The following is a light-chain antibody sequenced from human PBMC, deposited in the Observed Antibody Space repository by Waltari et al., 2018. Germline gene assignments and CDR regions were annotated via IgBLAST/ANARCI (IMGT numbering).Light chain of an antibody. Sequence: QSALPQPASMSGSPGQSITISCTSTTTDFVSWYQHLPGKAPRLLIYEGSKRPSGLSGRFSGSQSGNTASLTISGLEFDDQATYYCCSSAGGGTWVFGGGTELAVL. CDR2: EGS. CDR1: TTDF. J-gene: IGLJ3*02. V-gene: IGLV2-23*01. CDR3: CSSAGGGTWV.